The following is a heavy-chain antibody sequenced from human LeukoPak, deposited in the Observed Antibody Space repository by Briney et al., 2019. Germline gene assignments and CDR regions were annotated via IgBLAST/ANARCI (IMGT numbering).Heavy chain of an antibody. CDR3: ARAAYYDSSGYDLWAFDI. Sequence: SVKVSCKSSGCTFSSYAISWVRQAPGQGLEWMGRIIPIFGTANYAQKFQGRVTITADKSTSTAYMELSSLRSEDTAVYYCARAAYYDSSGYDLWAFDIWGQGTMVTASS. J-gene: IGHJ3*02. V-gene: IGHV1-69*06. CDR1: GCTFSSYA. CDR2: IIPIFGTA. D-gene: IGHD3-22*01.